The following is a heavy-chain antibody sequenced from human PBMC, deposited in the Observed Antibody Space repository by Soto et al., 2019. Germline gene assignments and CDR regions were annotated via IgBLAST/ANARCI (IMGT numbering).Heavy chain of an antibody. Sequence: SETLSLTCTVSGGSISSYYWSWIRQTPGKGLEWIGYIFYFGSTNYNPSLKSRVTLSIDTSKNQLSLKLSSVTAADTAVYYCARARHGYGVWGQGTLVTVSS. J-gene: IGHJ4*02. CDR3: ARARHGYGV. CDR1: GGSISSYY. CDR2: IFYFGST. V-gene: IGHV4-59*08. D-gene: IGHD5-12*01.